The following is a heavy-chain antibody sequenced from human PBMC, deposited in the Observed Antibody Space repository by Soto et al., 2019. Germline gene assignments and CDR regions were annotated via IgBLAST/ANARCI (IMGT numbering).Heavy chain of an antibody. CDR3: ARAPKVSGSSQTRPDF. CDR1: SGSFSGYY. V-gene: IGHV4-34*01. J-gene: IGHJ4*02. D-gene: IGHD6-6*01. Sequence: PSETLSLTCPIYSGSFSGYYWSWIRQPPGKGLEWIGEISQSGNTNYSPSLKSRVSISIDTSKKQFSLNLASVSAADTAAYYCARAPKVSGSSQTRPDFWGQGTLVTVSS. CDR2: ISQSGNT.